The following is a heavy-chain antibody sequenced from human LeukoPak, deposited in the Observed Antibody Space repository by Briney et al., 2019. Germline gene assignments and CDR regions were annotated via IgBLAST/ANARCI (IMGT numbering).Heavy chain of an antibody. V-gene: IGHV3-72*01. CDR2: SRDKAHSYTT. CDR1: GFTFSDYY. D-gene: IGHD3-10*01. CDR3: VRGYNSFDP. J-gene: IGHJ5*02. Sequence: GGSLRLSCAVSGFTFSDYYMDWVRRTPGRGLEWVARSRDKAHSYTTEYAASVRGRFTISRDESNNSLYLQMNSLKIEDTALYYCVRGYNSFDPWGQGTQVTVSS.